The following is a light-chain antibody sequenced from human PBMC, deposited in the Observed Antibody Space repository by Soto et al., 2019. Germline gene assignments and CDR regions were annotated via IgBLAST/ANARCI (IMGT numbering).Light chain of an antibody. CDR3: QQYNNWPPVT. V-gene: IGKV3-15*01. J-gene: IGKJ1*01. CDR1: QSVSSN. Sequence: EIVMTQSPATLSVSPGERATLSCRASQSVSSNLAWYQQKPGQAPRLLIYGASTRATGIPARFSGSGSGTEFTLTLNSLQSEDYAVYYCQQYNNWPPVTFGQGTKVEIK. CDR2: GAS.